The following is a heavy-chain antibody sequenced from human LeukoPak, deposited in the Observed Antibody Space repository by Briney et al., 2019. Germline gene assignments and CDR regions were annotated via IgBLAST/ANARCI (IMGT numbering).Heavy chain of an antibody. D-gene: IGHD3-10*01. J-gene: IGHJ4*02. CDR1: GFTFSSYG. V-gene: IGHV3-30*18. CDR2: ISYDGSNK. Sequence: GGSLRLSCAASGFTFSSYGMHWVRQAPGKGLEWVAVISYDGSNKYYADSVKGRFTISRDNSKNTLYLQTNSLRAEDTAVYYCAKDHRPYYYGSGSYGEGIEKPDYWGQGTLVTVSS. CDR3: AKDHRPYYYGSGSYGEGIEKPDY.